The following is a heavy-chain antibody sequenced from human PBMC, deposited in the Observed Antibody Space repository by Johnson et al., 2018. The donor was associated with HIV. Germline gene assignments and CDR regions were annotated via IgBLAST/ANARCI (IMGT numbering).Heavy chain of an antibody. D-gene: IGHD3-16*01. CDR2: VSFDGSNK. Sequence: QVQLVESGGGVVQPGRSLRLSCAASGFTFRNYGMHWVRQAPGKGLEWVASVSFDGSNKYYADSVTGRFTISRDNSKNTLYLQMISLRTEDTAVYYCAREGESLLDAFDIWGQGTMVTVSA. CDR3: AREGESLLDAFDI. J-gene: IGHJ3*02. V-gene: IGHV3-30-3*01. CDR1: GFTFRNYG.